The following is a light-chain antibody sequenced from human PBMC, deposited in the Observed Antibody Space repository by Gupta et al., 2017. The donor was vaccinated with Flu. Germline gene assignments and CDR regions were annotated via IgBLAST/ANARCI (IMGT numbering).Light chain of an antibody. Sequence: SLSASVGDRITITWRASESVSSYLNWYQQKPGKAHKVLIYEATALQSGVPSRFSVGGSGTDFTLTITSLQPEDFATYYCQQSYTFPPSFTFGGGTKVEIK. CDR3: QQSYTFPPSFT. CDR2: EAT. CDR1: ESVSSY. V-gene: IGKV1-39*01. J-gene: IGKJ4*01.